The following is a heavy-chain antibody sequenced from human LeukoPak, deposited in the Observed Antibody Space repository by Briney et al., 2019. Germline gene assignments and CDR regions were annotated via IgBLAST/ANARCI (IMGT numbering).Heavy chain of an antibody. CDR1: GFTFSSYG. CDR3: AKARVVELDAFDI. V-gene: IGHV3-33*06. CDR2: IWYDGSKK. J-gene: IGHJ3*02. Sequence: PGGSLRLSCAASGFTFSSYGNHWVRQAPGKGLEWVAVIWYDGSKKYYADSVKGRFTISRDNSKNTLYLQMNSLRAEDTAVYYCAKARVVELDAFDIWGQGTMVTVSS. D-gene: IGHD1-7*01.